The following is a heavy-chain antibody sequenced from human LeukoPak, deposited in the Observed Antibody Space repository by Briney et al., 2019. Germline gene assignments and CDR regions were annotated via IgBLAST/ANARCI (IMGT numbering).Heavy chain of an antibody. CDR2: ISGSGGST. Sequence: PGGSLRLSCAASGFTFSSYAMSWVRQAPGKGLEWVSAISGSGGSTYYADSVKGRFTISRDNSKNTLYLQMNSLRAEDTAVYYCAKDPATYWYCGGDCYHNWGQGTLVTVSS. CDR1: GFTFSSYA. CDR3: AKDPATYWYCGGDCYHN. J-gene: IGHJ4*02. V-gene: IGHV3-23*01. D-gene: IGHD2-21*02.